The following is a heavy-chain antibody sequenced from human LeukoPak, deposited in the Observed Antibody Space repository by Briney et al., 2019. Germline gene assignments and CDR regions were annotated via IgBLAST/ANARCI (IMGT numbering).Heavy chain of an antibody. CDR2: INPSGGST. V-gene: IGHV1-46*01. Sequence: ASVKVSCKASGYTFTSYYMHWVRQAPGQGLEWMGMINPSGGSTSYAQKFQGRVPMTRDTSTSTLYMELSSLRSEDTAVYYCARGPRVMTTVTSVPDFDYWGQGTLVTVSS. CDR1: GYTFTSYY. J-gene: IGHJ4*02. CDR3: ARGPRVMTTVTSVPDFDY. D-gene: IGHD4-11*01.